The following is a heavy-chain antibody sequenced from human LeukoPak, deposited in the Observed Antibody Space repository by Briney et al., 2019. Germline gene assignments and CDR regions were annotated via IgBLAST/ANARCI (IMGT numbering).Heavy chain of an antibody. V-gene: IGHV1-2*02. CDR1: GYTFTGYY. D-gene: IGHD3-10*01. Sequence: ASVKVSCKASGYTFTGYYMHSVRQAPGQGLEWMGWINPNSGGTNYAQKFQGRVTMTRDTSISTAYMELSRLRSDDTAVYYCARGYYYGSGSYYDYWGQGTLVTVSS. J-gene: IGHJ4*02. CDR2: INPNSGGT. CDR3: ARGYYYGSGSYYDY.